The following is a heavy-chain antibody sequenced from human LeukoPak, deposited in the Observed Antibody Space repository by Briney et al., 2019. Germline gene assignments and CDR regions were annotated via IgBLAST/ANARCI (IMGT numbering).Heavy chain of an antibody. Sequence: SSETLSLTCTVSGGSISSSSYYWGWIRQPPGKGLEWIGGISYSGSTYYNPSLKSRVTISVDTSKNQFSLKLSSVTAADTAVFYCATWESESSWDTAMSYRIDYWGQGTLVTVSS. V-gene: IGHV4-39*01. CDR2: ISYSGST. CDR3: ATWESESSWDTAMSYRIDY. D-gene: IGHD5-18*01. J-gene: IGHJ4*02. CDR1: GGSISSSSYY.